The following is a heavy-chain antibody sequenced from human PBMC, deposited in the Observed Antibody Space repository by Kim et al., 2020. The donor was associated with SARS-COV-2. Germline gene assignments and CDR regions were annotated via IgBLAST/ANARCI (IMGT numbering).Heavy chain of an antibody. J-gene: IGHJ4*02. V-gene: IGHV4-39*01. Sequence: SNPSLKSRVTIAIDPSKTSFSRKVTSVTAADTAVYYCARHTSAYSTLDYWGQGALVTVSS. D-gene: IGHD2-15*01. CDR3: ARHTSAYSTLDY.